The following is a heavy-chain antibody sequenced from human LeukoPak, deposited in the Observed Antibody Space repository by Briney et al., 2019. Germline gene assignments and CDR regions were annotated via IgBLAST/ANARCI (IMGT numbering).Heavy chain of an antibody. CDR2: IYYSGST. CDR1: GGSISGYY. J-gene: IGHJ4*02. V-gene: IGHV4-59*01. CDR3: ARHYYDSSGYYIFDY. D-gene: IGHD3-22*01. Sequence: PSETLSLTCTVSGGSISGYYWSWIRQPPGKGLEWIGYIYYSGSTNYNPSLTSRVTISVDTSKNQFSLKLSSVTAADTAVYYCARHYYDSSGYYIFDYWGQGTLVTVSS.